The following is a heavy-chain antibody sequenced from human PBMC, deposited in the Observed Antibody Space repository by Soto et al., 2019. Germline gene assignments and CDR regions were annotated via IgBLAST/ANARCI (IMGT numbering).Heavy chain of an antibody. CDR3: ASVDVLCDGGRCYGVPLDV. Sequence: GGSLRLSCAASGFTFSSYWMSWVRQAPGKGLEWVANIKQDGSEKYYVDSVKGRFTISRDNAKNSLYLQMNRLRAEDTAVYYCASVDVLCDGGRCYGVPLDVWGKGTTVTVSS. J-gene: IGHJ6*04. CDR1: GFTFSSYW. CDR2: IKQDGSEK. V-gene: IGHV3-7*01. D-gene: IGHD2-15*01.